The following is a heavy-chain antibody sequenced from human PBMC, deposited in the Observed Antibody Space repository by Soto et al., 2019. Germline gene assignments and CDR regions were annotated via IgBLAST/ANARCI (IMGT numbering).Heavy chain of an antibody. Sequence: PSEPLSLTCAAYGGSFSGHSWTWIRQSPGKGLEWIGAINHSGRVNYSPSLKSRVTISLDTSKNQFSLTRSAVTAADTAMYYCSTRAYDTNGYYRFDPGGQGTLVTVS. CDR2: INHSGRV. CDR3: STRAYDTNGYYRFDP. J-gene: IGHJ5*01. CDR1: GGSFSGHS. D-gene: IGHD3-22*01. V-gene: IGHV4-34*01.